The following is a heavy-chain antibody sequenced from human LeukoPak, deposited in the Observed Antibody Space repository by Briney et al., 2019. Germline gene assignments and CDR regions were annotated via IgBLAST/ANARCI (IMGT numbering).Heavy chain of an antibody. Sequence: SETLSLTCAVSGYSISSGYYWGWIRQPPGNGLEWIGSIYHSWSTYYNPSLKSRVTISVDTSKNQFSLKLSSVTAADTAVYYCARHSSGSYYTILYYYYYYMDVWGKGTTVTVSS. CDR1: GYSISSGYY. CDR3: ARHSSGSYYTILYYYYYYMDV. J-gene: IGHJ6*03. CDR2: IYHSWST. V-gene: IGHV4-38-2*01. D-gene: IGHD3-10*01.